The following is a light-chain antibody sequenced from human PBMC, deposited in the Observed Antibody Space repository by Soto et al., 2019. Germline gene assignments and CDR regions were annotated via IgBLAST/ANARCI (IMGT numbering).Light chain of an antibody. CDR3: CSYAGSSTCV. Sequence: QSALTQPASVSGSPEQSITISCTGTSSDVVSYNLVSWYQQHPGKAPKLIISEGTKRPSGTSTRFSGSKSGNTASLTISGLQAEDEADYYCCSYAGSSTCVFGTGTKLTVL. J-gene: IGLJ1*01. CDR1: SSDVVSYNL. V-gene: IGLV2-23*01. CDR2: EGT.